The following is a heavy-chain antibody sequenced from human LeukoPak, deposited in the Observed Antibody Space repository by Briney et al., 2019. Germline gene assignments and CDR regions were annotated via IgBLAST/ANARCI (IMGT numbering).Heavy chain of an antibody. D-gene: IGHD1-14*01. CDR2: ITGSGHTT. V-gene: IGHV3-23*01. CDR1: GFSFSSYG. J-gene: IGHJ2*01. CDR3: AKAIRNLGWYFDL. Sequence: GGSLRLSCAASGFSFSSYGMHWVRQAPGKGLEWVSGITGSGHTTYYADSVKGRFTISRDNSKNTLYVQMNSLRAEDTAVYYCAKAIRNLGWYFDLWGRGTLVTVSS.